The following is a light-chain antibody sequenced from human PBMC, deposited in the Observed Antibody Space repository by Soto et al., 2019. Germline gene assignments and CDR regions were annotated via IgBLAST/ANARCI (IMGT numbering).Light chain of an antibody. J-gene: IGKJ1*01. CDR2: GAS. V-gene: IGKV3-15*01. CDR3: QQFDSSPRT. Sequence: EIVMTQSPATLSVSPGERATLSCRASQSVSSNLAWYQQKPGQAPRLRIYGASTSATGSTARFSGSGSGTESTLTISSLQSVDVAVYYCQQFDSSPRTFGRGTTVEIK. CDR1: QSVSSN.